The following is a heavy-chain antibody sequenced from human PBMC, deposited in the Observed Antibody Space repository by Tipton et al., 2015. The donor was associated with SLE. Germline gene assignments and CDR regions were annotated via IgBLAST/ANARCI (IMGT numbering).Heavy chain of an antibody. D-gene: IGHD2-21*01. V-gene: IGHV1-2*02. CDR2: INPNSGGT. CDR3: ARGGSIVVVIAHFDY. Sequence: QSGAEVKKPGASVKVSCKASGYTFTGYYMHWVRQAPGQGLEWMGWINPNSGGTNYAQKFQGRVTMTRDTSISTAYMELSRLRSDDTAVYYCARGGSIVVVIAHFDYWGQGTLVTVSS. CDR1: GYTFTGYY. J-gene: IGHJ4*02.